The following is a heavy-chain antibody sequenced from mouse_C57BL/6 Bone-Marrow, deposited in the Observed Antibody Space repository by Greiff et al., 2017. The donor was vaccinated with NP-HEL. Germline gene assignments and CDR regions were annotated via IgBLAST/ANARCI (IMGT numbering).Heavy chain of an antibody. Sequence: VQLKESGPELVKPGASVKISCKASGYAFSSSWMNWVKQRPGKGLEWIGRIYPGDGDTNYNGKFKGKATLTADKSSSTAYMQLSSLTSEDSAVYFCARRPYYYGSSYYAMDYWGQGTSVTVSS. J-gene: IGHJ4*01. CDR2: IYPGDGDT. CDR1: GYAFSSSW. CDR3: ARRPYYYGSSYYAMDY. D-gene: IGHD1-1*01. V-gene: IGHV1-82*01.